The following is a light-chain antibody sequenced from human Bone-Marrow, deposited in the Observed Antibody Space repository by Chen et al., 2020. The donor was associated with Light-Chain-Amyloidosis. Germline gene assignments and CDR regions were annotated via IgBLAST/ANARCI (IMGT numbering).Light chain of an antibody. CDR1: DLPTKY. V-gene: IGLV3-25*03. CDR3: QSADSSGTYEVI. CDR2: IDT. J-gene: IGLJ2*01. Sequence: SYELTQPPSVSVSPGQTARITCSGDDLPTKYAYWYQQKPGQAPVLVIHIDTERPSGISERFSGSGSGTTATLTISGVQAEDEADYRCQSADSSGTYEVIFGGGTKLTVL.